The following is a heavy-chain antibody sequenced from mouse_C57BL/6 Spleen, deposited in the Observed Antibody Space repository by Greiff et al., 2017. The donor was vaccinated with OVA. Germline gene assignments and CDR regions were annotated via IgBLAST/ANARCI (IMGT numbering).Heavy chain of an antibody. CDR1: GYTFTEYP. CDR3: ARNEDKYWYFDD. CDR2: FYPGSGSI. V-gene: IGHV1-62-2*01. J-gene: IGHJ1*03. Sequence: QVHVKQSGAELVKPGASVKLSCKASGYTFTEYPIHWVKQRSGQGLEWIGWFYPGSGSIKYNEKFKDKATLTADKSSSTVYMELSRLTSEDSAVDFCARNEDKYWYFDDWGTGTSVTVSS.